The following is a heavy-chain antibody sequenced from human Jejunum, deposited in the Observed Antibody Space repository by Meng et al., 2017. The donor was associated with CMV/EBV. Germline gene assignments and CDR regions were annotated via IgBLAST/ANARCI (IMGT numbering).Heavy chain of an antibody. CDR3: TRHSIVVVPAAGFDP. D-gene: IGHD2-2*01. CDR2: IRSKTYSSAT. J-gene: IGHJ5*02. CDR1: FTLSDYT. Sequence: FTLSDYTRHGVRQAPGKGLEWVGRIRSKTYSSATAYAASVKGRFIISRDDSKNTAYLQMNSLKTEDTAVYYCTRHSIVVVPAAGFDPWGQGTLVTVSS. V-gene: IGHV3-73*01.